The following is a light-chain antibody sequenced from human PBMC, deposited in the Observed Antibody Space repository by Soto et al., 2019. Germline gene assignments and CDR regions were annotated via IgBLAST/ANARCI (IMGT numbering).Light chain of an antibody. CDR3: SSYTSSITLGV. J-gene: IGLJ1*01. CDR2: DVS. Sequence: QSALTQPASVSGSPGQSITISCTGTSSDVGGYDYVSWYQQHPGKAPKLMIYDVSNRPSGVSNRFSGSKSGNTASLTISGLQDEDEADYYRSSYTSSITLGVFGTGTKLTVL. V-gene: IGLV2-14*01. CDR1: SSDVGGYDY.